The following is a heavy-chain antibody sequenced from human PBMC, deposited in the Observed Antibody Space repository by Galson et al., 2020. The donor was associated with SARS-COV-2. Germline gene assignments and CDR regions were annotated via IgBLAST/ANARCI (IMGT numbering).Heavy chain of an antibody. CDR1: RYTFTSHG. D-gene: IGHD6-19*01. CDR3: ARSLGSSGRWYSSDWYPPLYFDD. Sequence: ASVKVSCQHSRYTFTSHGISRVRQAPGQRLEWMGWISAYNGHTNHAHKLQGRGTMTTDTSPSTAYMELRSLRSDDTAVYYCARSLGSSGRWYSSDWYPPLYFDDWGQGTLVTVSS. V-gene: IGHV1-18*01. J-gene: IGHJ4*02. CDR2: ISAYNGHT.